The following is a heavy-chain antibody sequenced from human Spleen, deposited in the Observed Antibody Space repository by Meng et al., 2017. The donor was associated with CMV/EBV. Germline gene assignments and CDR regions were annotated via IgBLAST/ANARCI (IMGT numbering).Heavy chain of an antibody. V-gene: IGHV3-23*03. D-gene: IGHD6-25*01. CDR2: LDGDGRST. J-gene: IGHJ4*02. CDR1: GCTFSGFA. CDR3: ALFASGPDLDS. Sequence: CADYGCTFSGFAMSWVRQVPGKGLEWVSVLDGDGRSTYYAESVKGRFTISRDNSKNTLYLQMNSLRAEDTAIYYCALFASGPDLDSWGPGILVTVSS.